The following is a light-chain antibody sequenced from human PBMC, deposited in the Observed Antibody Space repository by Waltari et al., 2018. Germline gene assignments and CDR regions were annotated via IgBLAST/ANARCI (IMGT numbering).Light chain of an antibody. Sequence: QSVLTQPPSASETPGQRVIISCSGSTSNLGSNYLYWYQQLPGMAPKLLIFRNNQRPSGVPGRFSGSKSGTSASLAISGLRSEDEAVYYCASWDDSHYVFGTGTKVTVL. CDR1: TSNLGSNY. CDR2: RNN. CDR3: ASWDDSHYV. J-gene: IGLJ1*01. V-gene: IGLV1-47*01.